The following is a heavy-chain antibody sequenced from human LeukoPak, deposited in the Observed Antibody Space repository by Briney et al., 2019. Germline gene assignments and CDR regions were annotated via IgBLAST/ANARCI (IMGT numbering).Heavy chain of an antibody. CDR2: ISGSGGSA. CDR3: AKRGVVIRVILVGFHKEAYYFDS. V-gene: IGHV3-23*01. D-gene: IGHD3-22*01. J-gene: IGHJ4*02. CDR1: GITLSNYG. Sequence: GGSLRLSCTVSGITLSNYGMSWVRQAPGKGPEWVAGISGSGGSAYYADAVKGRFTISRDNPKNTLYLQMNSLRVEDTAVYFCAKRGVVIRVILVGFHKEAYYFDSWGQGALVTVSS.